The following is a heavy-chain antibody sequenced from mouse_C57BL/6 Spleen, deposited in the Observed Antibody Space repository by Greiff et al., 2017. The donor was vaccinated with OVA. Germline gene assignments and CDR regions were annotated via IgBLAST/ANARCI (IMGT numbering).Heavy chain of an antibody. Sequence: DVKLQESGPELVKPGASVKIPCKASGYTFTDYNMDWVKQSHGKSLEWIGDINPNNGGTIYNQKFKGKATLTVDKSSSTAYMELRSLTSEDTAVYYCARGRVERWYFDVWGTGTTVTVSS. J-gene: IGHJ1*03. CDR1: GYTFTDYN. D-gene: IGHD1-1*01. V-gene: IGHV1-18*01. CDR3: ARGRVERWYFDV. CDR2: INPNNGGT.